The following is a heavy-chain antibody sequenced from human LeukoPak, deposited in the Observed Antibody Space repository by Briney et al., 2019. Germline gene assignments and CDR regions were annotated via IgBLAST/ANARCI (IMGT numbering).Heavy chain of an antibody. D-gene: IGHD3-22*01. CDR1: GFTFSSYA. J-gene: IGHJ4*02. CDR2: ISGSGGST. Sequence: GGSLRLSCAASGFTFSSYAMSWVRQAPGKGLEWVSAISGSGGSTYYADSVKGRFTISRDNSKNTLYLQMNSLRAEDTAVYYCAKAVINYYDSSGYVAPGFDYWGQGTLVIVSS. V-gene: IGHV3-23*01. CDR3: AKAVINYYDSSGYVAPGFDY.